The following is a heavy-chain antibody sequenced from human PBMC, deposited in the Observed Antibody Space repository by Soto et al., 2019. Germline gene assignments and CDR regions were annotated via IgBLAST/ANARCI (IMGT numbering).Heavy chain of an antibody. J-gene: IGHJ6*02. V-gene: IGHV5-51*01. CDR1: GYSFTSHW. Sequence: PGESLKISCKGSGYSFTSHWIGWVRQMPGKGLEWMGIIYPGDSDTNYSPSFQGHVTISADKSISTAYLQWSSLKASDTAMYYCARPSSGWYRDYYGMDVWGQGTTVTVSS. CDR2: IYPGDSDT. D-gene: IGHD6-19*01. CDR3: ARPSSGWYRDYYGMDV.